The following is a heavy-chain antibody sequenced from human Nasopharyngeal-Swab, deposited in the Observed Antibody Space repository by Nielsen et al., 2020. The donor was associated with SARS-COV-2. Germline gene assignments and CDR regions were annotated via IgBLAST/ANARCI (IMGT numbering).Heavy chain of an antibody. V-gene: IGHV3-48*03. CDR1: GFTFSSYE. CDR2: ISSSGSTI. J-gene: IGHJ5*02. Sequence: GGSLRLSCAASGFTFSSYEMNWVRQAPGKGLEWVSYISSSGSTIYYADSVKGRFTISRDNAKNSLYLQMNSLRAEDTAVYYCARVIGYGVVLPLPGWFDPWGQGTLVTVSS. CDR3: ARVIGYGVVLPLPGWFDP. D-gene: IGHD2-15*01.